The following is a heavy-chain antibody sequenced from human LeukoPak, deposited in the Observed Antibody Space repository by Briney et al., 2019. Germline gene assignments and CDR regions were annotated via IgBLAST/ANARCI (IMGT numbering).Heavy chain of an antibody. CDR1: GFTFDDYA. CDR2: ISWNSGSI. CDR3: AKASNYDFWSGSWFDP. Sequence: GGSLRLSCAASGFTFDDYAMHWVRQAPGKGLEWVSGISWNSGSIGYADSAKGRFTISRDNAKNSLYLQMNSLRAEDMALYYCAKASNYDFWSGSWFDPWGQGTLVTVSS. D-gene: IGHD3-3*01. J-gene: IGHJ5*02. V-gene: IGHV3-9*03.